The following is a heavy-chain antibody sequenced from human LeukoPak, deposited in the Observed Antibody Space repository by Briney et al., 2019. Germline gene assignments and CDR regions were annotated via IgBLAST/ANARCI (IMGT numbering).Heavy chain of an antibody. Sequence: SETLSLTCAVSGGSSSRNNWWSWVRQPPGKGLEWIGEIYDGENTNYNPSLKGRVTISVDKSKNQFSLKLSSVTAADTAVYYCARNQEKAFGIWGQGTMVTVSS. V-gene: IGHV4-4*02. CDR3: ARNQEKAFGI. CDR1: GGSSSRNNW. CDR2: IYDGENT. J-gene: IGHJ3*02.